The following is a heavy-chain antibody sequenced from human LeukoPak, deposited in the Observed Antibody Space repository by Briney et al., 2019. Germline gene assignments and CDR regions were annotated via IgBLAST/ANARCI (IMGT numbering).Heavy chain of an antibody. V-gene: IGHV1-2*02. CDR1: GYTLTGYY. CDR3: ARVQQVRHSWFDP. D-gene: IGHD6-13*01. Sequence: ASVKVSCKASGYTLTGYYMHWVRQAPGQGLEWMGWINPNSGGTNYAQKFQGRVTMTRDTSISTAYMELSRLRSDDTAVYYCARVQQVRHSWFDPWGQGTMVTVSS. J-gene: IGHJ5*02. CDR2: INPNSGGT.